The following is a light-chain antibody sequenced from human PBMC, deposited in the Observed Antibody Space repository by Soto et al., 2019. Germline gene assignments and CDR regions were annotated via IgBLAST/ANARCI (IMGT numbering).Light chain of an antibody. CDR2: DVS. CDR1: SSDVGGYNY. J-gene: IGLJ1*01. CDR3: CSYAGSYTFSYV. Sequence: QPALAQPRSVSGSPGQSVTISCTGTSSDVGGYNYVSWYQQHPGKAPKLMIYDVSKRPSGVPDRFSGSKSGNTASLTISGLQAEDEADYYCCSYAGSYTFSYVFGTGTKVTVL. V-gene: IGLV2-11*01.